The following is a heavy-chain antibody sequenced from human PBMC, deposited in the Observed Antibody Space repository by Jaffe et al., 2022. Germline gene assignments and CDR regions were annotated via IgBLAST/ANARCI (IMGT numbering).Heavy chain of an antibody. CDR3: ARGSYRAYSSGGRILFDY. CDR1: GFTFSSYS. Sequence: EVQLVESGGGLVQPGGSLRLSCAASGFTFSSYSMNWVRQAPGKGLEWVSYISSSSSTIYYADSVKGRFTISRDNAKNSLYLQMNSLRAEDTAVYYCARGSYRAYSSGGRILFDYWGQGTLVTVSS. J-gene: IGHJ4*02. V-gene: IGHV3-48*01. CDR2: ISSSSSTI. D-gene: IGHD6-19*01.